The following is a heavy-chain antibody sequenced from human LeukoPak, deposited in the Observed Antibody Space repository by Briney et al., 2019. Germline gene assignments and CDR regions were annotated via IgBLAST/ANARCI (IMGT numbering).Heavy chain of an antibody. CDR2: INSDGSST. V-gene: IGHV3-74*01. D-gene: IGHD3-10*01. CDR1: GFTFSSYW. J-gene: IGHJ4*02. CDR3: ARASGMVRGDYFDY. Sequence: PGGSLRLSCAASGFTFSSYWMHWVRQAPGKGLVWVSRINSDGSSTSYADSVKGRFTISRDNAKNTLYLQMNSLRAEDTAVYYCARASGMVRGDYFDYWGQGTLVTVSS.